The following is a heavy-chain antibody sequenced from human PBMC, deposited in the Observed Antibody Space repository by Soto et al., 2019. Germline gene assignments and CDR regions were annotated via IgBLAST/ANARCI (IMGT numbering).Heavy chain of an antibody. D-gene: IGHD4-17*01. CDR3: ARGAYGDYAY. CDR1: GASISSGGYY. CDR2: IYYTGTT. J-gene: IGHJ4*02. V-gene: IGHV4-31*03. Sequence: SETLSLTCTVSGASISSGGYYWSWFRQHPGKGLEWIGYIYYTGTTDYNPSLKKRVTISIDTSETQFSLNLSSVTAADTAVYYCARGAYGDYAYWGQGTLVTVS.